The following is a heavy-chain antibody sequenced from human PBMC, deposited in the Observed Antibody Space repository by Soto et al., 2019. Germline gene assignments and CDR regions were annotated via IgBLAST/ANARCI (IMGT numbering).Heavy chain of an antibody. V-gene: IGHV3-9*01. CDR3: ARAANSSVFYGGSANWFDP. CDR1: GFTFDDYA. J-gene: IGHJ5*02. Sequence: EVQLVESGGGLVQPGRSLRLSCAASGFTFDDYAMDWVRQAPGKGLEWVSGISWNGGDIGYADSVKGRFTISRDNAKNSLDLQMNSLRVEDTALYYCARAANSSVFYGGSANWFDPWGRGTLVTVSS. CDR2: ISWNGGDI. D-gene: IGHD4-17*01.